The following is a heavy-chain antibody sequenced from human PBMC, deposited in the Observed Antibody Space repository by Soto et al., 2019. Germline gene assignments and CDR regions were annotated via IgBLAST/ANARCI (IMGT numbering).Heavy chain of an antibody. V-gene: IGHV3-23*01. CDR1: GFTFSSYA. CDR2: ISGSGSNT. D-gene: IGHD6-13*01. Sequence: EVQLLESGGGLVQPGGSLRLSCAASGFTFSSYAMSWVRQAPGKGLEWVSAISGSGSNTYYADSVKGRFTISRDNSKNTLYLQMNRLRAEDTAVYYCATEGQQLGGGYFDYWGQGTLVTVSS. CDR3: ATEGQQLGGGYFDY. J-gene: IGHJ4*02.